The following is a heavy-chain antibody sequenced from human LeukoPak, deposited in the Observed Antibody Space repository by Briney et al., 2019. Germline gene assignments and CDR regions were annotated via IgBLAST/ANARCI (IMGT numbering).Heavy chain of an antibody. D-gene: IGHD6-19*01. CDR1: GFTFSSYA. J-gene: IGHJ4*02. CDR3: TSFSSGWYLSPMGPPYY. Sequence: PGRSLRLSCATSGFTFSSYAMHWVRQAPGKGLEWVAVISYDGSNKYYADSVKGRFTISRDNSKNTLYLQMNSLKTEDTAVYYCTSFSSGWYLSPMGPPYYWGQGTLVTVSS. CDR2: ISYDGSNK. V-gene: IGHV3-30-3*01.